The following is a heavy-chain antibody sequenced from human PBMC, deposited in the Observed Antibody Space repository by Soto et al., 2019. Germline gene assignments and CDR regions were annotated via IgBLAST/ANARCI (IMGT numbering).Heavy chain of an antibody. Sequence: GGSRRVSWSVSGITCRKYDMHWVRQAPGRGLEYVSGITSDGDNTWHADSVKDRFTISRDNSDDTLYLQMSSLRVEDTAKYYCVKGNQLLRYYFEFWGPVTLFIVSS. CDR3: VKGNQLLRYYFEF. CDR1: GITCRKYD. CDR2: ITSDGDNT. D-gene: IGHD2-15*01. V-gene: IGHV3-64D*08. J-gene: IGHJ4*01.